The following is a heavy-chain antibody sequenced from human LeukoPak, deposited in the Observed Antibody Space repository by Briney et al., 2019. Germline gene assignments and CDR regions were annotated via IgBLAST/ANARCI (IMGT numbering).Heavy chain of an antibody. CDR3: TRHSMGATDYYYGMDV. CDR2: ISGGGESI. D-gene: IGHD1-26*01. J-gene: IGHJ6*02. Sequence: GGSLRLSCAASGFTFSGFAMSWVRQAPGTGLEWVSAISGGGESINYADSVKGRFTISRDNSKNTLSLQMNSLRAEDTALYYCTRHSMGATDYYYGMDVWGQGTTVTVSS. CDR1: GFTFSGFA. V-gene: IGHV3-23*01.